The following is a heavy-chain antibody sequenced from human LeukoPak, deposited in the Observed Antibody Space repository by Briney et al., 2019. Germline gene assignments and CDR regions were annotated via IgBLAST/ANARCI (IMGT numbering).Heavy chain of an antibody. Sequence: GGSLRLSCAASGFTFSSYAMHWVRQAPGKGLEWVAFLRDDGSKIYYVDSVKGRFIISRDKPKNTLFLQMNSLRTEDTAVYYCARGAARSHYYYMDVWGKGTTVTISS. V-gene: IGHV3-30*02. D-gene: IGHD6-13*01. CDR3: ARGAARSHYYYMDV. CDR2: LRDDGSKI. J-gene: IGHJ6*03. CDR1: GFTFSSYA.